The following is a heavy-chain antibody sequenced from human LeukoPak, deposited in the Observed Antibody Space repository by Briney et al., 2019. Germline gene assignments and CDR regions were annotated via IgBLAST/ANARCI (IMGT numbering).Heavy chain of an antibody. CDR1: GFTFSSNA. Sequence: GGSLRLSCAASGFTFSSNAMHWVRQAPGKGLEWVAVISYDGSNKYYADSVKGRFTISRDNSKNTLYLQMNSLRAEDTAVYYCAREGYCSGGSCYPGLLDYWGQGTLVTVSS. CDR2: ISYDGSNK. CDR3: AREGYCSGGSCYPGLLDY. D-gene: IGHD2-15*01. J-gene: IGHJ4*02. V-gene: IGHV3-30*04.